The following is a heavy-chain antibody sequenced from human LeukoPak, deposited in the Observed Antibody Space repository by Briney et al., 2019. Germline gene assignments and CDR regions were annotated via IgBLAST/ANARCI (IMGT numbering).Heavy chain of an antibody. CDR2: IYYSGST. CDR1: GGSISSYY. V-gene: IGHV4-59*12. Sequence: SETLSLTCTVSGGSISSYYWSWIRQPPGKGLEWIGYIYYSGSTNYNPSLKSRVTISVDTSKNQFSLKLSSVTAADTAVYYCASHPSYYYDSSGSKEGNWFDPWGQGTLVTVSS. CDR3: ASHPSYYYDSSGSKEGNWFDP. J-gene: IGHJ5*02. D-gene: IGHD3-22*01.